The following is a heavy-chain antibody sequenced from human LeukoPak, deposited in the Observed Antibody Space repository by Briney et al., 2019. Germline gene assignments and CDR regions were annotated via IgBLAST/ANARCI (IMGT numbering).Heavy chain of an antibody. Sequence: GGSMRLSCAASGFTFSSYAMSWVRQAPGKGLEWVSAISGSGGSTYYADSVKGRFTISRDNSKNTLYLQMNSLRAEDKAVYYCAKGIWFGELFPIDPWGQGTLVTVSS. CDR3: AKGIWFGELFPIDP. CDR1: GFTFSSYA. D-gene: IGHD3-10*01. J-gene: IGHJ5*02. CDR2: ISGSGGST. V-gene: IGHV3-23*01.